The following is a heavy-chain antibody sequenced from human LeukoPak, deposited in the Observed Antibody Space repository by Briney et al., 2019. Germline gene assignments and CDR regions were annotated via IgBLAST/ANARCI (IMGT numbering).Heavy chain of an antibody. V-gene: IGHV4-39*07. CDR3: AGGVMVRGVHQGFDY. Sequence: SETLSLTCTVSGGSISSSSYYWGWIRQPPGKGLEWIGSIYYSGSTNYNPSLKSRVTISVDTSKNQFSLKLSSVTAADTAVYYCAGGVMVRGVHQGFDYWGQGTLVTVSS. CDR2: IYYSGST. D-gene: IGHD3-10*01. CDR1: GGSISSSSYY. J-gene: IGHJ4*02.